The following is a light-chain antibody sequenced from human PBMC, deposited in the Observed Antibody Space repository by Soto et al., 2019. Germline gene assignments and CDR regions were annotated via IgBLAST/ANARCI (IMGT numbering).Light chain of an antibody. CDR1: NSNIASNS. V-gene: IGLV1-44*01. CDR2: SDN. CDR3: AAWDDSLTAHV. Sequence: QSVLTQPPSASGTPGQRVTITCYGDNSNIASNSVNWYQQLPGTAPRLLIYSDNRRPSGVPDRFSASKSGASAFLTISGLQSDDEADYYCAAWDDSLTAHVFGVGTKVTV. J-gene: IGLJ1*01.